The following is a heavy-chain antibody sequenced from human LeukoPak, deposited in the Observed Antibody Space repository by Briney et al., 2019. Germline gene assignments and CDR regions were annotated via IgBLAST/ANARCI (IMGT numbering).Heavy chain of an antibody. V-gene: IGHV3-53*01. CDR2: IYSGGST. D-gene: IGHD1-26*01. Sequence: GGSLRLSCAASGFTVSSNYMSWVRQAPGKGLEWVSVIYSGGSTYYADSVKGRFTISRDNSKNTLYLQMNSLRAEDTAVYYCARLRSGSCRYYGMDVWGQGTTVTVSS. CDR1: GFTVSSNY. J-gene: IGHJ6*02. CDR3: ARLRSGSCRYYGMDV.